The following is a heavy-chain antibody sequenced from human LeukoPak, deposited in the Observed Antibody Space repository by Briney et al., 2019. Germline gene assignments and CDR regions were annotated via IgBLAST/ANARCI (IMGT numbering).Heavy chain of an antibody. V-gene: IGHV4-34*01. CDR2: INHSGST. CDR3: ARVGWYDHYFDY. D-gene: IGHD6-19*01. CDR1: GGSFSAYY. J-gene: IGHJ4*02. Sequence: SETLSLTCAVYGGSFSAYYWSWIRQPPGKGLEWIGEINHSGSTNYNPSLKSRVTIPVHTSKNQFSLKLRSVTAANTAVYYCARVGWYDHYFDYWGQGTVVSVFS.